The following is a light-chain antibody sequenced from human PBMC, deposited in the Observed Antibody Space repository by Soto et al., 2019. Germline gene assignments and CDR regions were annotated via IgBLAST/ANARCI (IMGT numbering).Light chain of an antibody. CDR2: AVS. CDR1: QAIPSY. CDR3: QQPNSYPPFT. Sequence: DIQLTQSPSFLSASVGDSVTITCRASQAIPSYITWYQQQPGKAPKLLIYAVSTLQSGVPSRFSGRGFGTEFTLTSSSLQPEDFATYYCQQPNSYPPFTFGPGTKVDV. J-gene: IGKJ3*01. V-gene: IGKV1-9*01.